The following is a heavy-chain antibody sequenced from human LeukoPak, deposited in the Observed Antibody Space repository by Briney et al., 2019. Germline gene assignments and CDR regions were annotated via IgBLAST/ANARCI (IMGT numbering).Heavy chain of an antibody. CDR1: GFDFSTYA. J-gene: IGHJ4*02. CDR2: IGGGDT. CDR3: AKDGQSFNSMWDYLDS. D-gene: IGHD1-26*01. V-gene: IGHV3-23*01. Sequence: GGSLRLSCAASGFDFSTYAMSWVRQAPGKGPEWVSGIGGGDTHYADSVKGRFTISRDNSKSTVELHMSSLRVEDTAVYYCAKDGQSFNSMWDYLDSWGRGTLVTVSS.